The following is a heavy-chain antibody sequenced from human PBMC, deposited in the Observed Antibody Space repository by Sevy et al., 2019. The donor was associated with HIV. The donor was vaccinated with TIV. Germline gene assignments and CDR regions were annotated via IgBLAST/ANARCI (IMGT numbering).Heavy chain of an antibody. Sequence: GGSLRLSCAASGFTFSSYAMSWVRQAPGKGLEWVSAISGSGGSTYYADPVKGRFTISRDNSKNTLYLQMNSLRAEDTAVYYCAKDPGGSYDPIVYWGQGTLVTVSS. D-gene: IGHD1-26*01. V-gene: IGHV3-23*01. J-gene: IGHJ4*02. CDR2: ISGSGGST. CDR3: AKDPGGSYDPIVY. CDR1: GFTFSSYA.